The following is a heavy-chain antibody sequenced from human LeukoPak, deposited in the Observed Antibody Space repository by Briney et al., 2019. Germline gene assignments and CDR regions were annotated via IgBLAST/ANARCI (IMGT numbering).Heavy chain of an antibody. CDR3: AKGYYEIHDAFDI. CDR2: ISYDGRNK. V-gene: IGHV3-30*04. CDR1: GFTFSTYA. Sequence: GGSLRLSCAVSGFTFSTYAMHWVRQAPGKGLEWVAFISYDGRNKYYADSVKGRFTISRDNSKNTLFLQMNSLRAEDTAVYYCAKGYYEIHDAFDIWGQGTMVAVSS. J-gene: IGHJ3*02. D-gene: IGHD3-9*01.